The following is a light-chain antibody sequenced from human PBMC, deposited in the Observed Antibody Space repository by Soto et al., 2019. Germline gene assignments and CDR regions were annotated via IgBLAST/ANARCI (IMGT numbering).Light chain of an antibody. V-gene: IGKV1-39*01. Sequence: DIQMTQSPSSLSASVGDRVTITCRASQSISSYLNWYHQQPGKAPKLLIYAASTLQSGVPSRFSGSGSGTYFTLTISSLQPEDFATYYCQQSYSTPYTFGQGTKLEIK. CDR1: QSISSY. CDR3: QQSYSTPYT. CDR2: AAS. J-gene: IGKJ2*01.